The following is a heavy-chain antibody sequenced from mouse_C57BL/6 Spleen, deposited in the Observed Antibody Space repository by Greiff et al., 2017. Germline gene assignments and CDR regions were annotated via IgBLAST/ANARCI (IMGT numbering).Heavy chain of an antibody. V-gene: IGHV2-9-1*01. CDR3: AGNGLIYDGYFRSMDY. Sequence: VKLMESGPGLVAPSQSLSITCTVSGFSLTSYAISWVRQPPGKGLEWLGVIWTGGGTNYNSALKSSLSISTDNSKCHAFLKMNRLQTDDTGRYYCAGNGLIYDGYFRSMDYWGQGTSVTVSS. D-gene: IGHD2-3*01. CDR2: IWTGGGT. CDR1: GFSLTSYA. J-gene: IGHJ4*01.